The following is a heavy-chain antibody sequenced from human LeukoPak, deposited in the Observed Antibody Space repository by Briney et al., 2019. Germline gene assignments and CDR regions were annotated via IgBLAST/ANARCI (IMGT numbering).Heavy chain of an antibody. D-gene: IGHD2-21*02. CDR2: TVYRSKRYY. CDR3: ARSTALVGDDCVDP. J-gene: IGHJ5*02. CDR1: GDSVSSNSAA. V-gene: IGHV6-1*01. Sequence: SQTLSLTCAICGDSVSSNSAAWNWIRRSPSRGLEWLGRTVYRSKRYYDFAGSVQGRITINADTSKNQFSLHLNSATPEDTAVYYCARSTALVGDDCVDPWSEGTLVTVSS.